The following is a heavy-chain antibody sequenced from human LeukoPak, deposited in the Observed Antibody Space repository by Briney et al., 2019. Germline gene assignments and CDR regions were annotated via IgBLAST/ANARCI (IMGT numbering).Heavy chain of an antibody. CDR3: ARTVGAQNAFDI. CDR1: GGSFNSYY. Sequence: SETLSLTCAVYGGSFNSYYWSWIRQPPGKGLEWIGYIYYSGSTNYNPSLKSRVTISVDTSKNQFSLNLSSVTAADTAVYYCARTVGAQNAFDIWGQGTMVTVSS. V-gene: IGHV4-59*01. J-gene: IGHJ3*02. D-gene: IGHD1-26*01. CDR2: IYYSGST.